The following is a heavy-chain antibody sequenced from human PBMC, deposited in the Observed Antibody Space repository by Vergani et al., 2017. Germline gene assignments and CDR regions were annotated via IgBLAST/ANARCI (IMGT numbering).Heavy chain of an antibody. J-gene: IGHJ5*02. V-gene: IGHV4-59*01. CDR1: GGSMSGYY. CDR2: MYHSGST. D-gene: IGHD3-10*01. CDR3: GRVADFCGLGSRLLDL. Sequence: QVRLQESGPGLVKPSETLSLTCSASGGSMSGYYWSWIRQPPGKELEWIGYMYHSGSTNYNPSLETRVTITGDTSKNQFSLGLNSVTAADTAVYYCGRVADFCGLGSRLLDLWGQGILVTVSS.